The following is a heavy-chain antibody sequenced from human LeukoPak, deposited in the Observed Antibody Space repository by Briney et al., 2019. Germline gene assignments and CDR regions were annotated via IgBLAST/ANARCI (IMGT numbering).Heavy chain of an antibody. V-gene: IGHV4-39*07. Sequence: SETLSLTCTVSGGSISSSSYYWGWMRQRPGTGREGIVSIYYSGSTYYTPSLKSRVTISVDTTKNQFSLKLSSVTAADTAVYYRARGRRGYSGSYSDAFDIWGQGTMVTVSS. D-gene: IGHD1-26*01. CDR1: GGSISSSSYY. J-gene: IGHJ3*02. CDR3: ARGRRGYSGSYSDAFDI. CDR2: IYYSGST.